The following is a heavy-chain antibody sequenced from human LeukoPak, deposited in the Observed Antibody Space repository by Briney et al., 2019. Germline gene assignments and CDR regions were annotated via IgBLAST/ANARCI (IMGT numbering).Heavy chain of an antibody. J-gene: IGHJ6*02. CDR1: GFAFNKYA. Sequence: GGSLRLSCAASGFAFNKYAMNWVRQPPGKGLEWVSVISAGDGTTYYADSVKGRFTISRDTSKSVLYLQMHSLRAEDTAVYYCASRCGSTSCYSYYYYGMDVWGQGTTVTVSS. CDR2: ISAGDGTT. CDR3: ASRCGSTSCYSYYYYGMDV. V-gene: IGHV3-23*01. D-gene: IGHD2-2*01.